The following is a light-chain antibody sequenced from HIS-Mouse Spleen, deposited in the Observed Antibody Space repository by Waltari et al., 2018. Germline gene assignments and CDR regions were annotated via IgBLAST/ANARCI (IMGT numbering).Light chain of an antibody. V-gene: IGLV2-14*01. J-gene: IGLJ2*01. CDR3: SSYTSSSVV. CDR2: EVR. Sequence: SPLLHPPSLPGSPGRSSPLPGPVTRRPLGGHVYSPWYQQHPGKAPKLRIYEVRNRPSGVSNRFSGSKSGNTASLTISGLQAEDEADYYCSSYTSSSVVFGGGTKLTVL. CDR1: RRPLGGHVY.